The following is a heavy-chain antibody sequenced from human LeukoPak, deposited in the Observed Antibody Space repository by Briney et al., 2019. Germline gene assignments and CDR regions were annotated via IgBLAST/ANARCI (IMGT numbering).Heavy chain of an antibody. CDR3: ARSGGSSWYSNWFDP. J-gene: IGHJ5*02. CDR1: GGSISSYY. CDR2: IYYSGST. Sequence: PSETLSLTCTVSGGSISSYYWSWIRQPPGKGLEWIGYIYYSGSTNYNPSLKSRVTISVDTSKNQVSLKLTSVTAADTAVYYCARSGGSSWYSNWFDPWGQGTLVTVSS. D-gene: IGHD6-13*01. V-gene: IGHV4-59*01.